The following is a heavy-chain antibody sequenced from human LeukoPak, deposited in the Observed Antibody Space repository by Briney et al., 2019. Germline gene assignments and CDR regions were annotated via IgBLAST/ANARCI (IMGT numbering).Heavy chain of an antibody. J-gene: IGHJ6*02. CDR1: GFTFSSSW. D-gene: IGHD2-15*01. CDR2: INSDESIT. V-gene: IGHV3-74*01. Sequence: GGSLRLSCAASGFTFSSSWMYWVRQAPGKGLVWVSRINSDESITTYADSVKGRFTISRDNAKNTLYLQMNSLRAEDTAVYYCARIFYYYGMDVWGQGTTVTVSS. CDR3: ARIFYYYGMDV.